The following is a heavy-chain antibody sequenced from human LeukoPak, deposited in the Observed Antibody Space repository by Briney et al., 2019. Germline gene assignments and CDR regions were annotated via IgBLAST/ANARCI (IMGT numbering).Heavy chain of an antibody. CDR2: ISWNSGSI. CDR3: AKADSSGYYYYFDY. Sequence: PGRSLRLSCAASGFSFDDYAMHWVRQAPGKGLEWVSGISWNSGSIGYADSVKGRFTISRDNAKNSLYLQMNSLRAEDTALYYCAKADSSGYYYYFDYWGQGTLVTVSS. CDR1: GFSFDDYA. D-gene: IGHD3-22*01. V-gene: IGHV3-9*01. J-gene: IGHJ4*02.